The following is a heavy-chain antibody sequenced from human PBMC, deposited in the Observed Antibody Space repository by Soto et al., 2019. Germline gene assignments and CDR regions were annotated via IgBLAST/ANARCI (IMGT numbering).Heavy chain of an antibody. J-gene: IGHJ4*02. CDR3: ARHNYCSGRTYFDY. CDR1: GGSISSYY. V-gene: IGHV4-59*08. D-gene: IGHD3-10*02. CDR2: IYYSGST. Sequence: QVQLQESGPGLVKPSETLSLTCTVSGGSISSYYWSWIRQPPGKGLEWSGYIYYSGSTNYNTSLKRRVTIAVDTSKNQFSLKLSSMTAADTAVYYCARHNYCSGRTYFDYWGQGTLVTVSS.